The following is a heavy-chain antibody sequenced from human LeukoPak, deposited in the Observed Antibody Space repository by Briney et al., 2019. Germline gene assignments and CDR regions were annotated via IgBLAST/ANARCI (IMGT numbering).Heavy chain of an antibody. D-gene: IGHD3-22*01. J-gene: IGHJ4*02. CDR3: ARDGYATYYYDSSGYPGGYFDY. V-gene: IGHV1-69*01. CDR2: IIPIFGTA. CDR1: GGTFSSYA. Sequence: SVKVSCKAPGGTFSSYAISWVRQAPGQGLEWMGGIIPIFGTANYAQKFQGRVTITADESTSTAYMELSSLRSEDTAVYYCARDGYATYYYDSSGYPGGYFDYWGQGTLVTVSS.